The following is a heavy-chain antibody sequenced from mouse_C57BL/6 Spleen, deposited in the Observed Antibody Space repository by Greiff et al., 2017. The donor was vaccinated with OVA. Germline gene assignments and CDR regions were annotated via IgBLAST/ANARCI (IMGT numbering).Heavy chain of an antibody. D-gene: IGHD1-1*01. CDR2: IYPGSGST. Sequence: QVQLQQPGAELVKPGASVKMSRKASGYTFTSYWITWVKQRPGQGLEWIGDIYPGSGSTNYNEKFKSKATLTVDTSSSTAYMQLSSLTSEDSAVYYCARHYYGSSYDAMDYWGQGTSVTVSS. V-gene: IGHV1-55*01. CDR3: ARHYYGSSYDAMDY. J-gene: IGHJ4*01. CDR1: GYTFTSYW.